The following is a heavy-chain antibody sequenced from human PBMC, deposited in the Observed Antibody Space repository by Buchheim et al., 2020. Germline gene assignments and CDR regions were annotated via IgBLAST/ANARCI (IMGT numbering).Heavy chain of an antibody. CDR3: ARDEISSGWYPTKNWYFDL. D-gene: IGHD6-19*01. CDR1: GFTFSSYE. Sequence: EVQLVESGGGLVQPGGSLRLSCAASGFTFSSYEMNWVRQAPGKGLEWVSYISSGGSTIYYADSVKGRFTISRDNAKNSLYLQMNSLRAEDTAVYYCARDEISSGWYPTKNWYFDLWGRGTL. V-gene: IGHV3-48*03. CDR2: ISSGGSTI. J-gene: IGHJ2*01.